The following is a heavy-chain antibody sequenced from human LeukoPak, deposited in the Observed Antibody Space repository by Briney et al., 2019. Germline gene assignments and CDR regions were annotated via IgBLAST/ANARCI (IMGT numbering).Heavy chain of an antibody. CDR3: ARRRTGSTVEGFDY. V-gene: IGHV5-51*01. Sequence: GESLKISCKGSGYRFSDYWIAWVRQMPGKGLEWMGTIYPGDSDTRYSQSFQGQVSISADKSISTAYLQWSSLKASDTAMYYRARRRTGSTVEGFDYWGQGTLVTVSS. J-gene: IGHJ4*02. D-gene: IGHD1-7*01. CDR1: GYRFSDYW. CDR2: IYPGDSDT.